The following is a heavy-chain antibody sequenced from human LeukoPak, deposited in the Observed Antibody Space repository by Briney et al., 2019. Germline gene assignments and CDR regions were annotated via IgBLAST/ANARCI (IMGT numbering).Heavy chain of an antibody. V-gene: IGHV4-61*02. J-gene: IGHJ4*02. CDR3: ARTLYYYDSSGYDTFDY. Sequence: SQTLSLTCTVSGGPISSGSYYWSWIRQPAGKGLEWIGRIYTSGSTNYNPSLKSRVTISVDTSKNQFSLKLSSVTAADTAVYYCARTLYYYDSSGYDTFDYWGQGTLVTVSS. CDR1: GGPISSGSYY. D-gene: IGHD3-22*01. CDR2: IYTSGST.